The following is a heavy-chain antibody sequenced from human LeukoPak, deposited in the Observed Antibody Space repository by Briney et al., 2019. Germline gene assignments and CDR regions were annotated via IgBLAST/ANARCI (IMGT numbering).Heavy chain of an antibody. D-gene: IGHD4-11*01. CDR2: IIPIFGTA. CDR1: GGTFSSYA. V-gene: IGHV1-69*05. Sequence: GASVKVSCKASGGTFSSYAISWVRQAPGQGLEWMGGIIPIFGTANYAQKFQGRVTITTDESTSTAYMELSSLRSEDTAVYYCARETTVTTARFNWFDPWGQGTLVTVSS. J-gene: IGHJ5*02. CDR3: ARETTVTTARFNWFDP.